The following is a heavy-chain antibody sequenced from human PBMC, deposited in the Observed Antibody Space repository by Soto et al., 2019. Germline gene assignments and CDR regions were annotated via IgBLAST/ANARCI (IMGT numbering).Heavy chain of an antibody. CDR2: ISGSGGST. CDR1: GFTFSSYA. D-gene: IGHD3-3*01. V-gene: IGHV3-23*01. J-gene: IGHJ6*03. Sequence: GGSLRLSCAASGFTFSSYAMSWVRQAPGKGLEWVSAISGSGGSTYYADSVKGRFTISRDNSKNTLYLQMNSLRAEDTAVYYCAKGTSLWSGYSYYYYMDVWGKGTTVTVSS. CDR3: AKGTSLWSGYSYYYYMDV.